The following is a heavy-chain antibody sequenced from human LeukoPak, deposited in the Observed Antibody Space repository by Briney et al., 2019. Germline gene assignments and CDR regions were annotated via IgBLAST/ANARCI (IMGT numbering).Heavy chain of an antibody. CDR2: ISAYNGNT. D-gene: IGHD3-22*01. CDR1: GYTFTNYG. CDR3: AREYYDSSGLDY. V-gene: IGHV1-18*01. Sequence: EASVKVSFKASGYTFTNYGISWVRQAPGQGLEWMGWISAYNGNTNYAQKLQGRVTITTDTSTSTAYTELRSLRSDDTAVYYCAREYYDSSGLDYWGQGTLVTVSS. J-gene: IGHJ4*02.